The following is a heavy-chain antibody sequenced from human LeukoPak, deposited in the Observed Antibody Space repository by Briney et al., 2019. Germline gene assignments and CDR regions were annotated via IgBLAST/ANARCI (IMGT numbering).Heavy chain of an antibody. J-gene: IGHJ4*02. V-gene: IGHV3-53*01. CDR3: TALDHLYCSSISCHFDY. D-gene: IGHD2-2*01. CDR1: GFTVSSNS. Sequence: GGSLRLSCTVSGFTVSSNSMSWVRQAPGKGLEWVSFIYSDNTHYSDSVKGRFTISRDNSKNTLYLQMNSLRAEDTAVYYCTALDHLYCSSISCHFDYWGQGTLVTVSS. CDR2: IYSDNT.